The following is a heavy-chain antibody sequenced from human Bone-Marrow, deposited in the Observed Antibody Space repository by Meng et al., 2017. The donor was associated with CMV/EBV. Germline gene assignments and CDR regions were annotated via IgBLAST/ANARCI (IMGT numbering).Heavy chain of an antibody. J-gene: IGHJ4*02. CDR1: GFTFSSYA. D-gene: IGHD2-2*01. CDR2: ISYDGSNK. V-gene: IGHV3-30-3*01. Sequence: GESLKISCAASGFTFSSYAMHWVRQAPGKGLEWVAVISYDGSNKYYADSVKGRFTISRDNSKNTLYLQMNSLRAEDTAVYYCASDIVVVPAGADYFAYWGQGQLVNVYS. CDR3: ASDIVVVPAGADYFAY.